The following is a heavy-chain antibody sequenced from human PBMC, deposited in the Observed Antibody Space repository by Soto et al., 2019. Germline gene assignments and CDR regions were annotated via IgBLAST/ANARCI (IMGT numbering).Heavy chain of an antibody. J-gene: IGHJ5*02. CDR1: GGSISSGGYY. CDR2: IYYSGST. D-gene: IGHD4-17*01. CDR3: ARTDYGGKSLRFDP. V-gene: IGHV4-31*03. Sequence: SETLSLTCTVSGGSISSGGYYWSWIRQHPGKGLEWIGYIYYSGSTYYNPSLKSRVTISVDTSKNQFSLKLSSVTTADTAVYYCARTDYGGKSLRFDPWGQGTLVTVSS.